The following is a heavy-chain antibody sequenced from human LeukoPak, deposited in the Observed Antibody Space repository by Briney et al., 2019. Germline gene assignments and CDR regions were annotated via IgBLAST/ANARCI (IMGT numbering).Heavy chain of an antibody. CDR2: INPNSGGT. J-gene: IGHJ4*02. D-gene: IGHD3-22*01. V-gene: IGHV1-2*06. CDR3: ARGPGGITMIVGG. CDR1: GYTFTGYY. Sequence: ASVKVSCKASGYTFTGYYMHWVRQAPGQGLEWMGRINPNSGGTNYAQKFQGRVTMTRDTSISTAYMELSRLRSDDTAVSYCARGPGGITMIVGGWGQGTLVTVSS.